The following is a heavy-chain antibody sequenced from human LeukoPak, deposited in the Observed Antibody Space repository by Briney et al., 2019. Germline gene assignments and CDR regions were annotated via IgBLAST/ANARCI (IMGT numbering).Heavy chain of an antibody. CDR2: ISGYDGKR. Sequence: ASVKVSCKVSGHTXRSYGIIWVRQAPGQGLEWVGWISGYDGKRNYAEKFQDRVTLTTDTSTSTAYMELRSLRSDDTAVYYCARDSDSQISGYGLHWGQGTLVTVSS. CDR3: ARDSDSQISGYGLH. J-gene: IGHJ1*01. D-gene: IGHD3-22*01. V-gene: IGHV1-18*01. CDR1: GHTXRSYG.